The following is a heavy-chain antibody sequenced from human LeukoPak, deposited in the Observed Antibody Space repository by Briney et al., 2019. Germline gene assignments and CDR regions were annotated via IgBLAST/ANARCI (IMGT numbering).Heavy chain of an antibody. CDR1: GFTFDDYA. J-gene: IGHJ6*01. CDR3: AKDLHCSITNCYGRRPSYYYYGMDV. D-gene: IGHD2-2*01. Sequence: GGSLRLSCAASGFTFDDYAMHWVRQAPGQGLEWVSGISRSSGTIAYADSVKGRFTISRDNAKNSLYLQMNSLRVEDTALYYCAKDLHCSITNCYGRRPSYYYYGMDVWGQGTSVTVSS. V-gene: IGHV3-9*01. CDR2: ISRSSGTI.